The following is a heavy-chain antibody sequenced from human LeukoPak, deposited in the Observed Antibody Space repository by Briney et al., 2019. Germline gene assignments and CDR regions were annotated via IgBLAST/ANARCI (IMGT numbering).Heavy chain of an antibody. J-gene: IGHJ4*02. CDR2: ISYDGSNK. CDR1: GFTFSSYA. D-gene: IGHD5-12*01. CDR3: ARGLEWLRYFDY. V-gene: IGHV3-30-3*01. Sequence: GGSLRLSCAASGFTFSSYAMHWVRQAPGKGLEWAAVISYDGSNKYYADSVKGRFTISRDNSKSTLYLQMNSLRAEDTAVYYCARGLEWLRYFDYWGQGTLVTVSS.